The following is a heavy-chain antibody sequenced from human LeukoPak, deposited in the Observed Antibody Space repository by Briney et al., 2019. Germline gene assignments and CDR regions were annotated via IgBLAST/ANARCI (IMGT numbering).Heavy chain of an antibody. V-gene: IGHV4-34*01. CDR1: GGSFSGYY. CDR2: INHSGST. J-gene: IGHJ4*02. D-gene: IGHD6-13*01. CDR3: SREGYSSSCIDY. Sequence: SETLSLTCAVYGGSFSGYYWSWIRKPPGKGLEWIGEINHSGSTNYNPSLKSRVTISVDTSKNQFSLKLSSVTATYTAVYYCSREGYSSSCIDYWGQGTLVSVSS.